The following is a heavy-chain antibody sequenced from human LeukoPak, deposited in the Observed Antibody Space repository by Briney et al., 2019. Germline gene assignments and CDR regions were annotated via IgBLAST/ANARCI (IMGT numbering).Heavy chain of an antibody. D-gene: IGHD3-22*01. V-gene: IGHV4-30-2*01. CDR2: IYHSGST. J-gene: IGHJ4*02. CDR3: ARLGDVSTMIVDY. Sequence: SQTLSLTCAVSGGSISSGGYSWSWIRQPPGKGLEWIGYIYHSGSTYYNPSLKSRVTISVDRSKNQFSLKLSSVTAADTAVYYCARLGDVSTMIVDYWGQGTLVTVSS. CDR1: GGSISSGGYS.